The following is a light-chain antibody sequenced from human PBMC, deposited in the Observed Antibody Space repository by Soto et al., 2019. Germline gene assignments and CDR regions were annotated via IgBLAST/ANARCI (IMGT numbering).Light chain of an antibody. CDR1: QIISTS. J-gene: IGKJ3*01. CDR2: GAS. V-gene: IGKV1-39*01. Sequence: DIQMTQSPSSLSASVGDRVTITCRASQIISTSLNWYQRKPGKAPRLLIHGASSLQSGVPSRFSGSGSGTDFTLAISSLQPEDFATYYCQQSYSTPFTFGPGTQVHIK. CDR3: QQSYSTPFT.